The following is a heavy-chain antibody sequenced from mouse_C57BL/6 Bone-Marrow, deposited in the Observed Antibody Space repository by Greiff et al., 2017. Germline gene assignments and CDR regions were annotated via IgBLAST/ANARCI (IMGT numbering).Heavy chain of an antibody. V-gene: IGHV1-81*01. CDR2: IYPRSGNT. CDR3: VRPLTTVVRNWYFDV. Sequence: VQLQESGAELARPGASVKLSCKASGYTFTSYGISWVKQRTGQGLEWIGEIYPRSGNTYYNEKFKGKATLTADKSSSTAYLELRSLTSEASAVYFCVRPLTTVVRNWYFDVWGTGTTVTVSS. J-gene: IGHJ1*03. CDR1: GYTFTSYG. D-gene: IGHD1-1*01.